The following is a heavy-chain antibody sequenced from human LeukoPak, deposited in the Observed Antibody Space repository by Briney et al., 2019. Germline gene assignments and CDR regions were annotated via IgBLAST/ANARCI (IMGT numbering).Heavy chain of an antibody. CDR3: AKSPHYYGGQDYFDY. D-gene: IGHD3-10*01. CDR1: GFTFSSYG. Sequence: PAGSLRLSCAASGFTFSSYGMHWVRQAPGKGLEWVAFIRYDGSNKYYADSVKGRFTISRDNSKNTLYLQMNSLRAEDTAVYYCAKSPHYYGGQDYFDYWGQGTLVTVSS. CDR2: IRYDGSNK. J-gene: IGHJ4*02. V-gene: IGHV3-30*02.